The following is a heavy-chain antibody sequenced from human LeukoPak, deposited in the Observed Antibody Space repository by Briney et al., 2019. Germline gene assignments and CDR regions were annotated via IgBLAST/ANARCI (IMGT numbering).Heavy chain of an antibody. CDR2: INHDGSST. CDR3: VTFRYTKYSGVFLY. J-gene: IGHJ4*02. D-gene: IGHD3-10*01. CDR1: GFPLSTLW. Sequence: GGCLRLAWGASGFPLSTLWRSCVRQAPGKGLVWVSRINHDGSSTSYADSVEGRFTISRDNAKNTLYLQMNSLGAEDTAVFYCVTFRYTKYSGVFLYWGEKPLVTVSS. V-gene: IGHV3-74*01.